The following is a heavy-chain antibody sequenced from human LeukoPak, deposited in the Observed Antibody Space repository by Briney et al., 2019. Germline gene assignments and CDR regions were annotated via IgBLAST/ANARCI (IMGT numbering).Heavy chain of an antibody. V-gene: IGHV4-59*01. Sequence: SETLSLTCTLSGGSISSYYWSWIRQPPGKGLEWIGYIYYSGSTYYNPSLKSRVTISVDTSKNQFSLKLSSVTAADTAVYYCASSPHYGMDVWGQGTTVTVSS. CDR1: GGSISSYY. CDR2: IYYSGST. J-gene: IGHJ6*02. CDR3: ASSPHYGMDV.